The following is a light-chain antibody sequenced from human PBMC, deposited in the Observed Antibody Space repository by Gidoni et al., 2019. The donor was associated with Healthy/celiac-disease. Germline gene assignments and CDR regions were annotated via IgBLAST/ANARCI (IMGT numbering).Light chain of an antibody. J-gene: IGKJ2*01. CDR2: AAS. CDR1: QSISSY. Sequence: DIQMTQSPSSLSASVGDRVTITCRASQSISSYLNWYQQNPGKAPKLLIYAASSFQSGVPSRFSCSGSVTDFTLTISSLQPEDFATYYCQQSYSTLMYTFGQGTKLEIK. CDR3: QQSYSTLMYT. V-gene: IGKV1-39*01.